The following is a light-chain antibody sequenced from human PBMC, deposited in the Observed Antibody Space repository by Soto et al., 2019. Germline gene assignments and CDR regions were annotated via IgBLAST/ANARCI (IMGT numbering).Light chain of an antibody. CDR2: DAS. Sequence: EIVLTQSPATLSLSPGERATLSCRASQSVSSYLAWYQQKPGQAPRLLIYDASNRATGITARFSGSGYGTDFTLTISSLEPEDFAVYYCQQRRNWPLTFGGGTKVEIK. CDR1: QSVSSY. J-gene: IGKJ4*01. CDR3: QQRRNWPLT. V-gene: IGKV3-11*01.